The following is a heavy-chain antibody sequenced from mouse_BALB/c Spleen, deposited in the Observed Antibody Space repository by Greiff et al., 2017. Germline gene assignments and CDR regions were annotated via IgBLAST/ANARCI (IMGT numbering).Heavy chain of an antibody. V-gene: IGHV14-3*02. J-gene: IGHJ4*01. CDR1: GFNIKDTY. Sequence: EVKLMESGAELVKPGASVKLSCTASGFNIKDTYMHWVKQRPEQGLEWIGRIDPANGNTKYDPKFQGKATITADTSSNTAYLQLSSLTSEDTAVYYCARGTGTDAMDYWGQGTSVTVSS. CDR2: IDPANGNT. CDR3: ARGTGTDAMDY. D-gene: IGHD4-1*01.